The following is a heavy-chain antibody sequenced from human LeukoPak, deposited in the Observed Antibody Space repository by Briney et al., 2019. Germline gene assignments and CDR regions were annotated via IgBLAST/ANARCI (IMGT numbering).Heavy chain of an antibody. Sequence: SGGSLRLSCTASGFIFSSSAMTWVRQAPGKGLEWVSAISGSGGSTYYADSVKGRFTISRDNSKNTLYLQMNSLRAEDTAVYYCAKSRARIAVAGTVYFQHWGQGTLVTVSS. CDR2: ISGSGGST. V-gene: IGHV3-23*01. J-gene: IGHJ1*01. D-gene: IGHD6-19*01. CDR1: GFIFSSSA. CDR3: AKSRARIAVAGTVYFQH.